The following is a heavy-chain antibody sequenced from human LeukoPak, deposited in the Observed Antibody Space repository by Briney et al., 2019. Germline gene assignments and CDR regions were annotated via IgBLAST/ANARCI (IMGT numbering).Heavy chain of an antibody. CDR2: ISGSGGST. J-gene: IGHJ4*02. Sequence: PGGSLRLSCAASAFTFRSYAMIWVRQAPGKGLEWVSGISGSGGSTYYSDSAKGRFTISRDNSNNTLYLQMNSLRAEDTAVYYCAKGAASLGYTYVANWGKGTLVTVSS. CDR1: AFTFRSYA. V-gene: IGHV3-23*01. D-gene: IGHD5-18*01. CDR3: AKGAASLGYTYVAN.